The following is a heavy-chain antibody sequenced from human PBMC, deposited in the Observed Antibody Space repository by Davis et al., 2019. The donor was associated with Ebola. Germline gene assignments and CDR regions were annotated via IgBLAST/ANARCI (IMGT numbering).Heavy chain of an antibody. J-gene: IGHJ6*02. D-gene: IGHD3-16*01. CDR2: INPSGGST. Sequence: ASVKVSCKASGYTFTSYYMHWVRQAPGQGLEWMGIINPSGGSTSYAQKFQGRVTMTRDTSTSTVYMELSSLRSEDTAVYYCARAWGRRDYYYGMDVWGQGTTVTVSS. CDR1: GYTFTSYY. V-gene: IGHV1-46*01. CDR3: ARAWGRRDYYYGMDV.